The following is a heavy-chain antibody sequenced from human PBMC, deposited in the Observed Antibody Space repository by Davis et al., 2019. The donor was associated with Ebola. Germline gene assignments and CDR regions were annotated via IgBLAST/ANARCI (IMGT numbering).Heavy chain of an antibody. CDR1: GYTFTDYV. CDR3: ARQSTIFGVVIDLSFDP. J-gene: IGHJ5*02. V-gene: IGHV1-18*01. CDR2: ITIYNGKT. D-gene: IGHD3-3*01. Sequence: AASVKVSCKASGYTFTDYVINWVRQAPGQGLEWMGRITIYNGKTTYAQKLQGRVTMTTDTYTRTAFMELRSLRSDDTAVCYCARQSTIFGVVIDLSFDPWGQGTLVTVSS.